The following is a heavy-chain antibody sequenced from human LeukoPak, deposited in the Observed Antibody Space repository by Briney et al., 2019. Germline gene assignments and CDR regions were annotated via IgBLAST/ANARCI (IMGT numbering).Heavy chain of an antibody. CDR3: AKDIVVVPAAPVGY. CDR1: GFTFSSYA. CDR2: ISGSGGST. J-gene: IGHJ4*02. Sequence: PGGSLRLSCAASGFTFSSYAMSWVRQAPGKGLEWVSAISGSGGSTYYADSVKGRFTISRDNSKNTLYLQMNSLRAEDTAVYYCAKDIVVVPAAPVGYGGQGTLVTVSS. D-gene: IGHD2-2*01. V-gene: IGHV3-23*01.